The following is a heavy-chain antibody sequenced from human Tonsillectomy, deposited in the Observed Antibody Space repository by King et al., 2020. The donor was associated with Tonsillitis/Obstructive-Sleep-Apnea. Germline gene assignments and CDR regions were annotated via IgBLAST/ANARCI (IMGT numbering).Heavy chain of an antibody. CDR2: IYYSGST. J-gene: IGHJ4*02. V-gene: IGHV4-39*01. CDR1: GGSISSSSYY. Sequence: PLQESGPGLVKPSETLSLTCTVSGGSISSSSYYWGWIRQPPGKGLEWIGSIYYSGSTYYNPSLKSRVTISVDTSKNQFSLKLSSVTAADTAVYYCARHCSSTSCYEMGVDYWGQGTLVTVSS. D-gene: IGHD2-2*01. CDR3: ARHCSSTSCYEMGVDY.